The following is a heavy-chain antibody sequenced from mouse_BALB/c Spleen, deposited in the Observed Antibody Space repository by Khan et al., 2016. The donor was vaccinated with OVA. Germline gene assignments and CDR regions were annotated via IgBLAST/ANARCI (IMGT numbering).Heavy chain of an antibody. D-gene: IGHD1-1*02. CDR3: ARGGFGNYVY. CDR1: GYTFTSYW. J-gene: IGHJ2*01. CDR2: INPSTGYT. Sequence: VQLQQSGAELAKPGASVKMSCKASGYTFTSYWMHWVKQRPGQGLEWIGYINPSTGYTEYNQKFKDKATLTADKSSSTAYMQLSSLTSEDSAVYYCARGGFGNYVYWGKGTTLTVSS. V-gene: IGHV1-7*01.